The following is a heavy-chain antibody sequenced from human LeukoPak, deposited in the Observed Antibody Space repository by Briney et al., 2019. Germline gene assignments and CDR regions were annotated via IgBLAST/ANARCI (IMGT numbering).Heavy chain of an antibody. CDR3: AKDLSVLLWFGELSPFDY. CDR2: IRYDGSNK. Sequence: GGSLRLPCAASGFTFSSYGMHWVRQAPGKGLEWVAFIRYDGSNKYYADSVKGRFTISRDNSKNTLYLQMNSLRAEDTAVYYCAKDLSVLLWFGELSPFDYWGQGTLVTVSS. CDR1: GFTFSSYG. J-gene: IGHJ4*02. D-gene: IGHD3-10*01. V-gene: IGHV3-30*02.